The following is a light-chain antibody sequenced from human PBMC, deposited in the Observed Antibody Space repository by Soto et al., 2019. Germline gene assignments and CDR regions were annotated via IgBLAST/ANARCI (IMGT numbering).Light chain of an antibody. J-gene: IGKJ5*01. CDR3: QQYNNWPST. Sequence: EIVMTQPPATLSVSPGERATLSCRASQSVSSNLAWYQQKPGQAPRLLIYGASTRATGIPARFSGSGSGTEFTLTISSLQSEDFAVYYCQQYNNWPSTLGQGTRLEIK. V-gene: IGKV3-15*01. CDR1: QSVSSN. CDR2: GAS.